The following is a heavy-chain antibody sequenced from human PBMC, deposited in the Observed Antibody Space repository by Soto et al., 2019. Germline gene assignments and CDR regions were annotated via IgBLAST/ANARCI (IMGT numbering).Heavy chain of an antibody. CDR2: ISAYNGNR. V-gene: IGHV1-18*01. CDR3: ARGGQECSNSGCGYIYDGMDV. CDR1: GYTFSHYG. J-gene: IGHJ6*02. Sequence: ASVKVSCKASGYTFSHYGIGWVRQAPGQGLEWMGWISAYNGNRHFAEGLRGRITMTTNTTTSTADMELRSLSSDDTAVYYCARGGQECSNSGCGYIYDGMDVWGQGTTVTVS. D-gene: IGHD1-26*01.